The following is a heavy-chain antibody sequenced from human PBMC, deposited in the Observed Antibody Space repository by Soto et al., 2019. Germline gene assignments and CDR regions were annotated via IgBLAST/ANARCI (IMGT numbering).Heavy chain of an antibody. V-gene: IGHV1-69*13. CDR2: IIPIFGTA. CDR1: GGTFSSYA. Sequence: GASVKVSCKASGGTFSSYAISWVRQAPGQGLEWMGGIIPIFGTANYAQKFQGRVTITADESTSTAYMELSSLRSEDTAVYYCAGYYYDSSGYYYVLENYFDYWGQGTLVTVSS. CDR3: AGYYYDSSGYYYVLENYFDY. J-gene: IGHJ4*02. D-gene: IGHD3-22*01.